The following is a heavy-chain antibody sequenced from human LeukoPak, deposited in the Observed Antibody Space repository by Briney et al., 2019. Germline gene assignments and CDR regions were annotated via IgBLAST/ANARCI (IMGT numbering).Heavy chain of an antibody. J-gene: IGHJ6*02. V-gene: IGHV3-48*02. CDR3: ARDWPRGIVVVPGYGMDV. D-gene: IGHD2-2*01. Sequence: GGSLRLSCAASGFTLSDYGMIWVRQAPGKGLEWVSYITRSSALHYADSVKGRFTISRDNAKNSLFLQMSSLRDEDTAVYYCARDWPRGIVVVPGYGMDVWGQGTTVTVSS. CDR2: ITRSSAL. CDR1: GFTLSDYG.